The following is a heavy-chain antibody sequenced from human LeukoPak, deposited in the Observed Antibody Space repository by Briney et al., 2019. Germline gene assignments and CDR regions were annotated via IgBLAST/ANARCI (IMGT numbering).Heavy chain of an antibody. CDR3: AGHGGPRHYYAMDV. V-gene: IGHV5-51*01. CDR1: GYSFTNFW. D-gene: IGHD4-23*01. J-gene: IGHJ6*02. Sequence: GGSLKISCKGSGYSFTNFWIGWVRPMPGKGLEWMGIIYPGDADARYSPSFQGQVTISADKSISTAYLQWSSLKASDTAMYYCAGHGGPRHYYAMDVWGQGTTVTVSS. CDR2: IYPGDADA.